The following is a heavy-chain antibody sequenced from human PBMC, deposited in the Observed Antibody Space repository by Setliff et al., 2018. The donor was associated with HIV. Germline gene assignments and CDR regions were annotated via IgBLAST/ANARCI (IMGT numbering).Heavy chain of an antibody. J-gene: IGHJ5*02. Sequence: PSETLSLTCTVSGDSISSGGFYCNWFRQYPETGLEWIGWIHYSGRTNFNPSLRSRATISFDTSKNQFSLNLTSVTAADTAVYYCARAPFRGGSFGWFDPWGQGTLVTVSS. CDR1: GDSISSGGFY. CDR3: ARAPFRGGSFGWFDP. CDR2: IHYSGRT. D-gene: IGHD2-15*01. V-gene: IGHV4-31*03.